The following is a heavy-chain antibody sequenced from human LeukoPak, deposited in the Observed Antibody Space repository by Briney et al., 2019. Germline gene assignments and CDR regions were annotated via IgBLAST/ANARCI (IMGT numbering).Heavy chain of an antibody. Sequence: ASVKVSCKASGYTFTGYYMHWVRQAPGQGLEWMGWINPNSGGANYAQKFQGWVTMTRDTSISTAYTELSRLRSDDTAVYYCARVSNYGDPPWFDPWGQGTLVTVSS. V-gene: IGHV1-2*04. CDR2: INPNSGGA. J-gene: IGHJ5*02. CDR1: GYTFTGYY. CDR3: ARVSNYGDPPWFDP. D-gene: IGHD4-17*01.